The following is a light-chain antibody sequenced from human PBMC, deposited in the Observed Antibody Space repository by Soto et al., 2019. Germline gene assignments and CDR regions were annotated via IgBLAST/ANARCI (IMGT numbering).Light chain of an antibody. V-gene: IGKV3-20*01. CDR3: QQYGSSAVVT. CDR1: QTVSSNY. CDR2: GAS. J-gene: IGKJ5*01. Sequence: RAEGALSSCPGAKDTLYCRASQTVSSNYLGWYQQKPGQAPSLLIFGASNRATGIPDRFSGSGSGTDFTLTISRLEPEDTAVYYCQQYGSSAVVTVGQGTRLEI.